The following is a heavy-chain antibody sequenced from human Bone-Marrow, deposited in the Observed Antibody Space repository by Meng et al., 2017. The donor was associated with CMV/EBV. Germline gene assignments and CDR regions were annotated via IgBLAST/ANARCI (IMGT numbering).Heavy chain of an antibody. D-gene: IGHD6-6*01. J-gene: IGHJ4*02. CDR2: INHSGST. Sequence: SETLSLTCTVSGYSISSGYYWSWIRQPPGKGLEWIGEINHSGSTNYNPSLKSRVTISVDTSKNQFSLKLSSVTAADTAVYYCARYSSSSSYFDYWGQGTLVTVSS. V-gene: IGHV4-38-2*02. CDR1: GYSISSGYY. CDR3: ARYSSSSSYFDY.